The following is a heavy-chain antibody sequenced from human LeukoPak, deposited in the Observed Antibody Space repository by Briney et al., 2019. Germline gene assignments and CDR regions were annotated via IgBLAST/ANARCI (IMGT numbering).Heavy chain of an antibody. CDR3: ARDLTHRRNYDNSGYQIVSAF. J-gene: IGHJ4*02. Sequence: ASVKVSCKASGYTFTNYGLSWVRQAPGQGLEWMGWINIYNDNTNYAQKLQGRVTMTTDTSTTTAYMELRSLRSDDTAVYYCARDLTHRRNYDNSGYQIVSAFWGQGTLVTVSS. D-gene: IGHD3-22*01. CDR1: GYTFTNYG. V-gene: IGHV1-18*01. CDR2: INIYNDNT.